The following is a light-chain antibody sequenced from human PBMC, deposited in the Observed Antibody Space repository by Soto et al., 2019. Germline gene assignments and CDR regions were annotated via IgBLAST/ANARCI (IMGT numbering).Light chain of an antibody. J-gene: IGKJ1*01. Sequence: DIQMTQSPSSLSASVGDRVTLTCRASQGISNFLAWYQQKPGTVPKLLIYTASTLQLGVPSRFSGSGSGTDFTLNISSLQPEDVATYYCQKYDSAPRTFGQGTKVDIK. V-gene: IGKV1-27*01. CDR1: QGISNF. CDR3: QKYDSAPRT. CDR2: TAS.